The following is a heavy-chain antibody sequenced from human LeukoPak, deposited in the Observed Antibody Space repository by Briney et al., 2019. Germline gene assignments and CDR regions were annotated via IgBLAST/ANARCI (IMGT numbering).Heavy chain of an antibody. CDR1: GFTFSSYS. V-gene: IGHV3-21*01. Sequence: PGGSLRLSCAASGFTFSSYSMNWVRQAPGKGLEWVSSISSSSSYIYYADSVKGRFTISRDNAKNSLYLQMNSLRAEDTAVYYCAREPEGLWLGELLSDYYGMDVWGQGTTVTVSS. D-gene: IGHD3-10*01. CDR3: AREPEGLWLGELLSDYYGMDV. J-gene: IGHJ6*02. CDR2: ISSSSSYI.